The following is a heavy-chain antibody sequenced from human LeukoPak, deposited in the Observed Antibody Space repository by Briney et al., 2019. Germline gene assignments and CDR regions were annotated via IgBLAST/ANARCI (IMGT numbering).Heavy chain of an antibody. D-gene: IGHD3-9*01. J-gene: IGHJ4*02. Sequence: GASVKVSCKASGGTFSSYAISWVRQAPGQGLEWMGGIIPIFGTANYAQKFQGRVTITADESTSTAYMELSSLRSEDTAVYYCARDRRDDILTGYPDAASPHYFDYWGQGTLVTVSS. CDR2: IIPIFGTA. CDR3: ARDRRDDILTGYPDAASPHYFDY. CDR1: GGTFSSYA. V-gene: IGHV1-69*13.